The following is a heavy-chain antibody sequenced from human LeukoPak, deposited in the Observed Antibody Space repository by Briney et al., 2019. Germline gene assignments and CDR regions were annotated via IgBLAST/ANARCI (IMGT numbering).Heavy chain of an antibody. Sequence: HPGASLRLSCAASGFTFSSYAMSWVRQAPGKGLEWVSAISGSGGSTYYADSVKGRFTNSRDNSKNTLYLQMNSLRAEDTAVYYCAKDLLYYYDSSGSCDYWGQGTLVTVSS. V-gene: IGHV3-23*01. D-gene: IGHD3-22*01. CDR2: ISGSGGST. CDR3: AKDLLYYYDSSGSCDY. J-gene: IGHJ4*02. CDR1: GFTFSSYA.